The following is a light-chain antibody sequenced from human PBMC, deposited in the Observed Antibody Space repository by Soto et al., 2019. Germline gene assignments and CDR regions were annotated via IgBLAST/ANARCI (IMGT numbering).Light chain of an antibody. J-gene: IGLJ1*01. V-gene: IGLV2-8*01. CDR2: EVV. Sequence: QSLLTQPPSSSGSPGQSVTISCTGTKNDIGVYDFVSWYQHHPGKAPRLIIYEVVQRPSGVPDRFSGSKSGNTASLTVSGLQAADEADYFCKSYAGSNTYVFGSGNKV. CDR3: KSYAGSNTYV. CDR1: KNDIGVYDF.